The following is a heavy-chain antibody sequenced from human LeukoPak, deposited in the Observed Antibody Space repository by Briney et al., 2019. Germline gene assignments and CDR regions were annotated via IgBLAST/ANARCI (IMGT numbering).Heavy chain of an antibody. CDR2: ISGSGGST. J-gene: IGHJ4*02. Sequence: GGSLRLSCAASGFTFSSYDVIWVRQAPGKGLEWVSAISGSGGSTYYADSVKGRFTISRDNSKNTLYLQMNSLRAEDTAVYYCAKDYDSSGYYAYYFDYWGQGTLVTVSS. CDR3: AKDYDSSGYYAYYFDY. D-gene: IGHD3-22*01. V-gene: IGHV3-23*01. CDR1: GFTFSSYD.